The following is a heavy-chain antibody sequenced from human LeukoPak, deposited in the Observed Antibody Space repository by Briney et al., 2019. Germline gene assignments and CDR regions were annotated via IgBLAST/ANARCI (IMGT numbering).Heavy chain of an antibody. CDR2: IKTDGSTI. V-gene: IGHV3-74*01. J-gene: IGHJ6*02. D-gene: IGHD1-26*01. Sequence: GGSLRLSCAASGFIFSNYWMHWVRQAPGKGLVWVSRIKTDGSTITYADSVKGRFTISRDNAMNTLYLQMNSLGAEDTAVYYCARASLRWYGGSYLGHYYYYYGMDVWGQGTTVTVSS. CDR1: GFIFSNYW. CDR3: ARASLRWYGGSYLGHYYYYYGMDV.